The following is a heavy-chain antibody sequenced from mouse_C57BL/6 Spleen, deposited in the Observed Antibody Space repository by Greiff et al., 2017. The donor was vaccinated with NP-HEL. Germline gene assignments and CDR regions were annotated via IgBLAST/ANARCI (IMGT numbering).Heavy chain of an antibody. CDR2: ISSGSSTI. J-gene: IGHJ4*01. Sequence: EVNVVESGGGLVKPGGSLKLSCAASGFTFSDYGMHWVRQAPEKGLEWVAYISSGSSTIYYADTVKGRFTISRDNAKNTLFLQMTSLRSEDTAMYYGARPGSGYGYYYAMDYWGQGTSVTVSS. CDR3: ARPGSGYGYYYAMDY. CDR1: GFTFSDYG. D-gene: IGHD3-2*02. V-gene: IGHV5-17*01.